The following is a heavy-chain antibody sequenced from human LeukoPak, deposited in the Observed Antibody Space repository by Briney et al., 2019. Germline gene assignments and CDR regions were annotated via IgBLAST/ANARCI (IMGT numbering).Heavy chain of an antibody. J-gene: IGHJ4*02. CDR2: IIPIFAIA. Sequence: SVKVSCKASGGTFSSYAISWVRQAPGQGLEWMGGIIPIFAIANYAQKFQGRVTITADESTSTAYMELSSLRSEDTAVYYCARGPITTRSHFDYWGQGALVTVSS. D-gene: IGHD3-22*01. CDR1: GGTFSSYA. CDR3: ARGPITTRSHFDY. V-gene: IGHV1-69*13.